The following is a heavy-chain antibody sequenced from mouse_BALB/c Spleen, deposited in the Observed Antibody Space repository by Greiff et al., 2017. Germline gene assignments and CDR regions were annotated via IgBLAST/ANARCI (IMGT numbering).Heavy chain of an antibody. CDR3: ARARGNYDFDY. CDR2: INPSTGYT. J-gene: IGHJ2*01. Sequence: VQLQQSGAELAKPGASVKMSCKASGYTFTSYWMHWVKQRPGQGLEWIGYINPSTGYTEYNQKFKDKATLTADKSSSTAYMQLSSLTSEDSAVYYCARARGNYDFDYWGQGTTLTVSS. V-gene: IGHV1-7*01. D-gene: IGHD2-1*01. CDR1: GYTFTSYW.